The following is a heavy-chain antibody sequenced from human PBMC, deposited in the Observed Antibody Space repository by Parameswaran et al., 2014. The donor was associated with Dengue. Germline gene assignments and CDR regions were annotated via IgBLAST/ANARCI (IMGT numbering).Heavy chain of an antibody. J-gene: IGHJ3*01. V-gene: IGHV3-30*02. D-gene: IGHD4-17*01. CDR2: IRYDGSDT. CDR3: AKLDRDYGDTTAPFDV. Sequence: WIRQPPGKGLDWVTWIRYDGSDTNYVDSVKGRFTISRDNSKNTVYLQMNSLRGEDTAVYYCAKLDRDYGDTTAPFDVWGQGTVVTVSS.